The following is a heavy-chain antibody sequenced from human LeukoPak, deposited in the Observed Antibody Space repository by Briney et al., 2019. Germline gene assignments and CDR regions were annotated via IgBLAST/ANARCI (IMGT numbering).Heavy chain of an antibody. V-gene: IGHV3-48*01. D-gene: IGHD3-10*02. Sequence: PGGSLRLSCAASGFTFNIYSMNWVRQAPGKGLEWASYISSSSSTIFYAESVKGRFTISRDNAKNSLYLQMNSLRAEDTAVYYCARDMLRGSPAPYFDYWGQGTLVTVSS. CDR2: ISSSSSTI. CDR1: GFTFNIYS. CDR3: ARDMLRGSPAPYFDY. J-gene: IGHJ4*02.